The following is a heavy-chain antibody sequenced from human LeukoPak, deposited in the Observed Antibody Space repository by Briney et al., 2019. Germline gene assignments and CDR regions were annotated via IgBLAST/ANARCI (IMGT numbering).Heavy chain of an antibody. D-gene: IGHD5-18*01. CDR1: GGSISSSSYY. CDR3: ARDRYSYAPREDYYGMDV. CDR2: IYYSGST. Sequence: SETLSLTCTVSGGSISSSSYYWGWIRQPPGKGLEWIGSIYYSGSTYYNPSLKSRVTISVDTSKNQFSLKLSSVTAADTAVYYCARDRYSYAPREDYYGMDVWGQGTTVTVSS. V-gene: IGHV4-39*07. J-gene: IGHJ6*02.